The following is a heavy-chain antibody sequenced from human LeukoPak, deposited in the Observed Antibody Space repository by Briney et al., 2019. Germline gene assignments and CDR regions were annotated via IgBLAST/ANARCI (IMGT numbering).Heavy chain of an antibody. J-gene: IGHJ4*02. CDR1: GDTLSTYY. CDR3: ARDKRHSYGKYFDP. V-gene: IGHV4-59*12. Sequence: SETLSLTCSLSGDTLSTYYWNWIRQTPGRGLEWIGHISLGNTEYNPSLKSRVTISVDTSKNEFSLRLTSVTAADTALYFCARDKRHSYGKYFDPWSQGTLVSVSS. D-gene: IGHD5-18*01. CDR2: ISLGNT.